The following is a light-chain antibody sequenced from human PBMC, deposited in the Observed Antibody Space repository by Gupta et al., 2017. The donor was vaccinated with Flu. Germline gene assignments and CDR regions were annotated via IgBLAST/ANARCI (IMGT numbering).Light chain of an antibody. CDR3: SSVTASSTVV. J-gene: IGLJ2*01. Sequence: QAALTQPASVSGSPGQSITVSCTGTNRDVGGYDYVSWHQLHPGKVPRLLIYAVSERPAGVSSRFSGSKSGNTASLTISGRLPEDEAHYYCSSVTASSTVVFGGGTKVTVL. CDR1: NRDVGGYDY. CDR2: AVS. V-gene: IGLV2-14*01.